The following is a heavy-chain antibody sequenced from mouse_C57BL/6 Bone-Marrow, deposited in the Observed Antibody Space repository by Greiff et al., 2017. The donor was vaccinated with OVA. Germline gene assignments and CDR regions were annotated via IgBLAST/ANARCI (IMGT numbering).Heavy chain of an antibody. CDR2: LAPENGDT. Sequence: VQLQQSGAELVRPGASVKLSCTASGFNFNDAYMHWVKQRPEQGLEWIGWLAPENGDTEYASKFQGKATITADTSSNTAYLQLSSLTSEDTAVYCCTPLLRPAWFAYWGQGTLVTVSA. V-gene: IGHV14-4*01. J-gene: IGHJ3*01. D-gene: IGHD1-2*01. CDR3: TPLLRPAWFAY. CDR1: GFNFNDAY.